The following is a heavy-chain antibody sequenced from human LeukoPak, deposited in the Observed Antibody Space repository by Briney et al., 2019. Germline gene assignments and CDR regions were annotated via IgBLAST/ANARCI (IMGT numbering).Heavy chain of an antibody. CDR1: GFTFSSFA. D-gene: IGHD2-21*02. Sequence: GGSLRLSCAASGFTFSSFAMNWVRQAPGKGLEWVSIISSSSSYIYYADSVKGRFTISRDNAKNALYLQMNSLRVEDTAVYYCARDGRCGGDCYASWGQGTLVTVSS. CDR2: ISSSSSYI. CDR3: ARDGRCGGDCYAS. V-gene: IGHV3-21*01. J-gene: IGHJ4*02.